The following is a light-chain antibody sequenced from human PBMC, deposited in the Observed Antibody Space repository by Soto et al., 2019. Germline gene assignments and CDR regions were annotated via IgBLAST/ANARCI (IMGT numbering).Light chain of an antibody. CDR2: EVT. V-gene: IGLV2-14*01. Sequence: QSALTQPASVSGSPGQTITISCTGTSSDVGRYNTVSWYQHHPGKAPKLIIYEVTHRPAGISDRLSASKSGNTASLTISGLQAEDEADYYCNSLRVDHLYVFGTGTKLTVL. CDR3: NSLRVDHLYV. J-gene: IGLJ1*01. CDR1: SSDVGRYNT.